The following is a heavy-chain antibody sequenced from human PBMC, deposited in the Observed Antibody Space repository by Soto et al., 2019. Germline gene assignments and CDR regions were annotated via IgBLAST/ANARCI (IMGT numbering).Heavy chain of an antibody. D-gene: IGHD3-10*01. J-gene: IGHJ3*02. Sequence: QVQLVESGGGVVQSGTSLRLSCAASGFTLRSYGMHWVRQAPGKGLEWVAIIWHDGSEKYYADSVRGRFTVSRDNSKSILELHMNSLGVEDTAIYYCARDRGSDAPIDIWGQGTMVTVS. CDR1: GFTLRSYG. CDR2: IWHDGSEK. V-gene: IGHV3-33*01. CDR3: ARDRGSDAPIDI.